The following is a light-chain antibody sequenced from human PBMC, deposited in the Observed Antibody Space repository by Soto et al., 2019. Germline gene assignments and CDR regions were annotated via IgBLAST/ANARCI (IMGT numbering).Light chain of an antibody. Sequence: IVLTQSPGTLSLSPGERATLSCRASQSVSNYLAWYQQKPGQAPRLLIYGASRRATVIPDRFSVSGSGTDFTLTISRLEPEDFAVYYCQQYGGSPQTFGQGTNVEIK. V-gene: IGKV3-20*01. CDR2: GAS. CDR1: QSVSNY. J-gene: IGKJ1*01. CDR3: QQYGGSPQT.